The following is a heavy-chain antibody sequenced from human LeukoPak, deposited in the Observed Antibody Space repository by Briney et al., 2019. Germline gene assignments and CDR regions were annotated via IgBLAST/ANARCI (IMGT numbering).Heavy chain of an antibody. Sequence: SENLSLTCTVSGGAISSYCWSWIRQPPGKELKWRGYIYYSGSTNYNPSLKSRVTISVDTSKNQFSLKLSSVTAADTAVYYCAREAAAGTVDYWGQGTLVTVSS. CDR1: GGAISSYC. D-gene: IGHD6-13*01. CDR2: IYYSGST. J-gene: IGHJ4*02. V-gene: IGHV4-59*01. CDR3: AREAAAGTVDY.